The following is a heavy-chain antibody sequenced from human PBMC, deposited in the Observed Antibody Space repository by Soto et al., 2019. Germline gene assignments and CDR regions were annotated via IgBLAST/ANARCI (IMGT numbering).Heavy chain of an antibody. CDR3: ARGEIHLTSRRAARLGSTWYYYCIDV. CDR1: GGTFSSYA. D-gene: IGHD6-6*01. J-gene: IGHJ6*02. Sequence: QVQLVQSGAEVKKPGSSVKVSCKASGGTFSSYAISWVRQAPGQGLEWMGGIIPIFGTANYEQKFQGRVTIYADEATITAYIERSSLRSEDTAVYCCARGEIHLTSRRAARLGSTWYYYCIDVWGQGTTVTVSS. V-gene: IGHV1-69*01. CDR2: IIPIFGTA.